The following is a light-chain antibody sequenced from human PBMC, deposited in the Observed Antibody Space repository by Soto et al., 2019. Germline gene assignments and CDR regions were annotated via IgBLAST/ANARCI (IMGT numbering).Light chain of an antibody. CDR2: GAS. V-gene: IGKV3-20*01. CDR3: HHYGNSPPNT. Sequence: EIVLTQSPGTLSLTPGERATLSCRASQSVSSNYLAWYQQRPGQGPRVLIYGASSRATGIPDRFSGSGSGTDFTLTISRLEPEDFAVYFCHHYGNSPPNTFGQGTKVEIK. J-gene: IGKJ2*01. CDR1: QSVSSNY.